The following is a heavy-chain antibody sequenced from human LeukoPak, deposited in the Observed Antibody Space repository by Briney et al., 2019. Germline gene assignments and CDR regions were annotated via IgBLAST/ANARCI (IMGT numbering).Heavy chain of an antibody. Sequence: WMGIINPSGGSTSYAQKFQGRVTMTRDTSTSTVYMELSSLRSEDTAVYYCAREIGRMGFDYWGQGTLVTVSS. CDR3: AREIGRMGFDY. J-gene: IGHJ4*02. CDR2: INPSGGST. D-gene: IGHD2-8*01. V-gene: IGHV1-46*01.